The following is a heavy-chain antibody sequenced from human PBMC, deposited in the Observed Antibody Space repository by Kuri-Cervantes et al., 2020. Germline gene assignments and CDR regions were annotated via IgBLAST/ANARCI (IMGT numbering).Heavy chain of an antibody. V-gene: IGHV3-9*01. CDR3: ARDNYYDSSGYPPGFGY. D-gene: IGHD3-22*01. Sequence: SLKISCAASGFTFDDYAMHWVRQAPGKGLEWVSGISWNSGSIGYADSVKGRFTISRDNAKNSLYPQMNSLRAEDTAVYYCARDNYYDSSGYPPGFGYWGQGTLVTVSS. J-gene: IGHJ4*02. CDR1: GFTFDDYA. CDR2: ISWNSGSI.